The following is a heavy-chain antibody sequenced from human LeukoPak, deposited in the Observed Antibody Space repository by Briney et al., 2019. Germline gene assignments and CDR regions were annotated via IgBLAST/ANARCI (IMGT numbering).Heavy chain of an antibody. V-gene: IGHV3-23*01. J-gene: IGHJ5*02. CDR2: ISSSGDRT. Sequence: GGSLRLSCAASGFTFNSYAMSWVRQAPGKGLEWVSTISSSGDRTSYADSVKGRFTISRDNSKNTLFLQMNSLRAEDTAVYYCAKDRTGGVAVAGKGRWFDPWGQGTLVTVSS. D-gene: IGHD6-19*01. CDR3: AKDRTGGVAVAGKGRWFDP. CDR1: GFTFNSYA.